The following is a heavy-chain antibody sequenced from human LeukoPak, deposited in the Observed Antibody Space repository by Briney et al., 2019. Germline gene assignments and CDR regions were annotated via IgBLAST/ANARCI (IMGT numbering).Heavy chain of an antibody. J-gene: IGHJ4*02. Sequence: GGSLRLSCAASGFTFSSYSMNWVSQAPGKGLEWVSSISSSSSYIYYADSVKGRFTISRDNAKNSLYLQMNSLRAEDTAVYYCARDRGDGYNYRSPFDYWGQGTLVTVSS. CDR2: ISSSSSYI. CDR3: ARDRGDGYNYRSPFDY. CDR1: GFTFSSYS. D-gene: IGHD5-24*01. V-gene: IGHV3-21*01.